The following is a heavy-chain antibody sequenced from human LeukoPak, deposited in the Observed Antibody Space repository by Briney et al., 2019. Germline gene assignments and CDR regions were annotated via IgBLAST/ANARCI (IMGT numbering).Heavy chain of an antibody. CDR1: GFSFGSYP. J-gene: IGHJ3*01. V-gene: IGHV3-23*01. D-gene: IGHD2-8*01. CDR3: AKGKINHNGAFDA. Sequence: PGVSLRLSCAGSGFSFGSYPMSWVRQAPGKGLEWVSSISDFVDNTYYADSVKGRFTISRDNSEKSLYLQMSSLRVEDTAVYYCAKGKINHNGAFDAWGQGTRVTV. CDR2: ISDFVDNT.